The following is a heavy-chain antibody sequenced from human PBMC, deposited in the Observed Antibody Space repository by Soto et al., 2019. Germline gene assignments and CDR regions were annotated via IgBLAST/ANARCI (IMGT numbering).Heavy chain of an antibody. CDR2: INAYNGNT. Sequence: QVQLVQSGGEVKKPGASVKVSCKASGYTFTSYGISWVRQAPGQGLEWMGWINAYNGNTNYAQKVQGRATMTTDTATSTAYMELRSLSSDDTAVYYCARDVGYGLIDGWGQGTLVTVSS. J-gene: IGHJ4*02. CDR1: GYTFTSYG. D-gene: IGHD5-18*01. CDR3: ARDVGYGLIDG. V-gene: IGHV1-18*01.